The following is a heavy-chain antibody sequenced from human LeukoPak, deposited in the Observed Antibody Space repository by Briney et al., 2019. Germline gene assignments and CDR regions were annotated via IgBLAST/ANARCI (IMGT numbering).Heavy chain of an antibody. D-gene: IGHD4-17*01. CDR3: ARVPPDYGEYYFDY. CDR1: GYTFTGYY. CDR2: INPNSGGT. Sequence: ASVKVFCKASGYTFTGYYMHWVRQAPGQGLEWMGRINPNSGGTNYAQKFQGRVTMTRDTSISTAYVELSRLRSDDMAVYYCARVPPDYGEYYFDYWGQGTLVTVSS. J-gene: IGHJ4*02. V-gene: IGHV1-2*06.